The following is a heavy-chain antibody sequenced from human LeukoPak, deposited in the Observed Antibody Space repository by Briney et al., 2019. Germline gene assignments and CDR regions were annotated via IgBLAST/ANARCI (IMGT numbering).Heavy chain of an antibody. J-gene: IGHJ5*02. V-gene: IGHV4-4*09. CDR2: IYTSGST. CDR1: GGSVSSYY. Sequence: SETLSLTCTVSGGSVSSYYWSWIRQPPGKGLEWIGYIYTSGSTNYNPSLKSRVTISVDTSKNQFSLKLSSVTAADTAVYYCARLGIAAAGAFWFDPWGQGTLVTVSS. CDR3: ARLGIAAAGAFWFDP. D-gene: IGHD6-13*01.